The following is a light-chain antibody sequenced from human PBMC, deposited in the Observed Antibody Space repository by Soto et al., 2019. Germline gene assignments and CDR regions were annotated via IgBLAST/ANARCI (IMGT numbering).Light chain of an antibody. CDR1: QSISSW. J-gene: IGKJ1*01. CDR2: KAS. CDR3: QQYNSFWT. Sequence: DIQMTQSPSTLSASVGDRVTITCRASQSISSWLAWYQQKPGKAPKLLIYKASSLESGVPSRFSGSGSGTEITLTIRSLQPDDFATYYCQQYNSFWTFGQGTKVDIK. V-gene: IGKV1-5*03.